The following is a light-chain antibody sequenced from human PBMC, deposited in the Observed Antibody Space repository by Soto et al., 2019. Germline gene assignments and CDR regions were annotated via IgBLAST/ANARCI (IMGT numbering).Light chain of an antibody. CDR3: QQYKSYPWM. CDR1: QTISGW. CDR2: DAS. J-gene: IGKJ1*01. Sequence: DIQMTQSPSTLSASVGDGVTITCRASQTISGWLAWYQQRPGKAPKLLISDASSLRSGVPSRFSGSGSGTEFTLTISSLQPDDFGSYYCQQYKSYPWMFGHGTTVEV. V-gene: IGKV1-5*01.